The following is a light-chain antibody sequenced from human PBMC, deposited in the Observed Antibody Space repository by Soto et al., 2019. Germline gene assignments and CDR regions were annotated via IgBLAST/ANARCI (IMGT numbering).Light chain of an antibody. V-gene: IGKV1-9*01. Sequence: DTQLTQSPSFLSASVGDRVTITCRASEGISSYLAWYQQKPGKAPKLLIYAASTLQSGVPSRFSGGGSGTEFTLTISSLQPEDFATYYCQQFNTYPRTFGGGTKVEIK. J-gene: IGKJ4*01. CDR1: EGISSY. CDR3: QQFNTYPRT. CDR2: AAS.